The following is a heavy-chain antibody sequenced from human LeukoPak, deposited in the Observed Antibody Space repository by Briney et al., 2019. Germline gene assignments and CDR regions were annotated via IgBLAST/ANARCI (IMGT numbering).Heavy chain of an antibody. CDR3: ARGGAYYYDSSGYNPDS. CDR1: GFTFSTYW. Sequence: GGSLRLSCAASGFTFSTYWMHWVRQAPGKGLVWVARLNTDGSSTKYADSVKGRFTISRDNVMNTLYLQMNSLRAEDTAVYYCARGGAYYYDSSGYNPDSWGQGTLATVSS. V-gene: IGHV3-74*03. J-gene: IGHJ4*02. D-gene: IGHD3-22*01. CDR2: LNTDGSST.